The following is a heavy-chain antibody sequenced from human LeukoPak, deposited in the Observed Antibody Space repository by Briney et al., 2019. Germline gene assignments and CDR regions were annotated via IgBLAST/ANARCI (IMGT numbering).Heavy chain of an antibody. CDR3: ARGFATPDY. Sequence: GGSLRLSCAASRFTFSNYAMHWVRQAPGKGLEWVALISSDGNNKYYADSVKGRFTISRDNSKSTLYLQMNSLRDEDTAVYYCARGFATPDYWGQGTLVTVSS. CDR1: RFTFSNYA. J-gene: IGHJ4*02. CDR2: ISSDGNNK. D-gene: IGHD5-12*01. V-gene: IGHV3-30*04.